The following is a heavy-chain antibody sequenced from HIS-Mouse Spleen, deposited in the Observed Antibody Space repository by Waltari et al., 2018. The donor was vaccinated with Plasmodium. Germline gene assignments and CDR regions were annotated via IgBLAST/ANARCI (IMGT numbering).Heavy chain of an antibody. CDR2: INPNSGGT. V-gene: IGHV1-2*02. J-gene: IGHJ1*01. Sequence: QVQLVQSGAEVKKPGASVKVSCKASAYTFTGYYIHWVRLSPGQGLEWMGWINPNSGGTNYAQKFQGRVTMTRDTSISTAYMELSRLRSDDTAVYYCARVLGYKAAAGTFVEYFQHWGQGTLVTVSS. CDR3: ARVLGYKAAAGTFVEYFQH. CDR1: AYTFTGYY. D-gene: IGHD6-13*01.